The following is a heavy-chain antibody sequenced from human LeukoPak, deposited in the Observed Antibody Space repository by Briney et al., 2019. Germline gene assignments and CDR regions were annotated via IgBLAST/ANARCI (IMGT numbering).Heavy chain of an antibody. D-gene: IGHD2-2*01. CDR2: IYYSGST. V-gene: IGHV4-59*11. CDR3: ARDLRAAGVVPATAILGDY. Sequence: PSETLSLTCTVSGGSISSHYWSWIRQPPGKGLEWIGYIYYSGSTNYNPSLKSRVTISVDTSKNQFSLKLSSVTAADTAVYYCARDLRAAGVVPATAILGDYWGQGTLVTVSS. J-gene: IGHJ4*02. CDR1: GGSISSHY.